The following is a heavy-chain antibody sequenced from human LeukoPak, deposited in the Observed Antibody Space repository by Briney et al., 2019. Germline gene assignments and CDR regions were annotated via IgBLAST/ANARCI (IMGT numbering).Heavy chain of an antibody. Sequence: GGSLRLSCSASGFTFSSYAMHWVRQAPGKGLEYVSAISSNGGSTYYADSVKGRFTISRDNSKNTLYLQMSSLRAEDTAVYYCEKGDTAMVRNWFDPWGQGTLVTVSS. CDR2: ISSNGGST. V-gene: IGHV3-64D*06. CDR3: EKGDTAMVRNWFDP. CDR1: GFTFSSYA. J-gene: IGHJ5*02. D-gene: IGHD5-18*01.